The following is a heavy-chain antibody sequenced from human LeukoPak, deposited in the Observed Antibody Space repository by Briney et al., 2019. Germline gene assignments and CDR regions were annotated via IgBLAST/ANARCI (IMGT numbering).Heavy chain of an antibody. J-gene: IGHJ4*02. V-gene: IGHV4-34*01. Sequence: SETLSLTCAVYGGSFSGYYWSWIRQPPGKGLEWIGEINHSGSTNYNPSLKSRVTISVDTSKNQFSLKLSSVTAADTAVYYCARYLYYYDSSGYQTFDYWGRGTLVTVSS. CDR3: ARYLYYYDSSGYQTFDY. D-gene: IGHD3-22*01. CDR2: INHSGST. CDR1: GGSFSGYY.